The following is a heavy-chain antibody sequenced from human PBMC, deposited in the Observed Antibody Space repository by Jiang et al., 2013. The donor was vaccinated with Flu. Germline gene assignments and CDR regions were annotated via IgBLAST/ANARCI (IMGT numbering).Heavy chain of an antibody. CDR1: GGSFSGYS. Sequence: LLKPSETLSLTCSVYGGSFSGYSWSWIRQPPGKGLEWIGEINQSGSTNYNPSLKSRVTISVDTSKNQFSLKLNSVTAADTAVYYCARAGATYDFWSGNSYYYGMDVWGQGTTVTVSS. CDR3: ARAGATYDFWSGNSYYYGMDV. CDR2: INQSGST. V-gene: IGHV4-34*01. D-gene: IGHD3-3*01. J-gene: IGHJ6*02.